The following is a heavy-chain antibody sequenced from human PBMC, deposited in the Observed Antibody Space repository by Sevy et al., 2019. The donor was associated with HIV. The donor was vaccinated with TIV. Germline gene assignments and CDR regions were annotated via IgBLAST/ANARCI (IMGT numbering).Heavy chain of an antibody. J-gene: IGHJ4*02. CDR1: GFTFSSYG. Sequence: GGSLRLSCAASGFTFSSYGMHWVRQAPGKGLEWVAVISYDGSNKYYADSVKGRFTISRDNSKNTLYLQMNSLRAEDTAVYYSAKGPSSGYIDYWGQGTLVTVSS. V-gene: IGHV3-30*18. CDR2: ISYDGSNK. CDR3: AKGPSSGYIDY. D-gene: IGHD3-22*01.